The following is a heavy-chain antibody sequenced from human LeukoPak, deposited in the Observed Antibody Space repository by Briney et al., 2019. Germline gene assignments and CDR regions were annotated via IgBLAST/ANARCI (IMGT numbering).Heavy chain of an antibody. CDR1: GRSITTYS. CDR3: ARDFSSKNWFDT. D-gene: IGHD2/OR15-2a*01. J-gene: IGHJ5*02. CDR2: FYSSGST. V-gene: IGHV4-4*07. Sequence: PSETLSLTCTVFGRSITTYSGRWLRRPAGRGLEWIGRFYSSGSTDQNPSLKSPVTLPVETSKNQVSLKLSSVTAAATAICYCARDFSSKNWFDTWGEGTLVTVSS.